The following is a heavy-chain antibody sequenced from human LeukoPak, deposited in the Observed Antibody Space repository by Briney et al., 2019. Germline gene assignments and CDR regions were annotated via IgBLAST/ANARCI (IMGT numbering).Heavy chain of an antibody. J-gene: IGHJ4*02. V-gene: IGHV1-2*02. CDR1: GYSFTGNY. D-gene: IGHD3-9*01. CDR2: INPNSGGT. Sequence: ASVKVSCKASGYSFTGNYMHWVRQAPGQGLGWMGWINPNSGGTNYAQKFQGRVTMTRDTSISTAYMELSRLRSDDTAVYYCARGDALRYFDWLPMGYWGQGTLVTVSS. CDR3: ARGDALRYFDWLPMGY.